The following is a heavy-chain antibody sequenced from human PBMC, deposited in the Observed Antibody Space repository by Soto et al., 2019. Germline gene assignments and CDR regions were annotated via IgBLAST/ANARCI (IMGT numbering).Heavy chain of an antibody. D-gene: IGHD6-13*01. CDR1: GYTFTSYG. CDR2: ISAYNGNT. V-gene: IGHV1-18*01. J-gene: IGHJ6*02. CDR3: AREGIAAAGTFIHYGMDV. Sequence: GASVKVSCKACGYTFTSYGISWVRQAPGQGLEWMGWISAYNGNTNYAQKLQGRVTMTTDTSTSTAYMELRSLRSDDTAVYYCAREGIAAAGTFIHYGMDVWGQGTTVTVSS.